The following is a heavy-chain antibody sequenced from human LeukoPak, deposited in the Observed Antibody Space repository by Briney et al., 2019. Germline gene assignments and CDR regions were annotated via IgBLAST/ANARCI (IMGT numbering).Heavy chain of an antibody. Sequence: GGSLRLSCAASGFTFSTYAMSWVRQAPGKGLEWVSATSATGGSTYYADSVKGRFTTSRDNSKNTLYLQLNSLRAEDTAIYYCAKGKVTAFLDWFDPWGQGTLVSVSS. J-gene: IGHJ5*02. D-gene: IGHD2-21*02. CDR3: AKGKVTAFLDWFDP. CDR2: TSATGGST. CDR1: GFTFSTYA. V-gene: IGHV3-23*01.